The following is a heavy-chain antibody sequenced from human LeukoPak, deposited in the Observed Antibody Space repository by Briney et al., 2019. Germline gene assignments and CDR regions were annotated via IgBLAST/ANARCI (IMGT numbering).Heavy chain of an antibody. CDR3: AGPIAAAGRDSGYYYGMDV. CDR2: IIPIFGTA. V-gene: IGHV1-69*06. D-gene: IGHD6-13*01. CDR1: GGTFSSYA. J-gene: IGHJ6*04. Sequence: GPSVKVSCKASGGTFSSYAISWVRQAPGQGLEWMGGIIPIFGTANYAQKLQGRVTITAEKSTSTAYMELSSLRSEDTAVYYCAGPIAAAGRDSGYYYGMDVWGKGTTVTVSS.